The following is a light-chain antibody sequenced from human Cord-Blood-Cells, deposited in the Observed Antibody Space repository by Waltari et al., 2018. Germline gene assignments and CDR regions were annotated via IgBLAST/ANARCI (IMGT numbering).Light chain of an antibody. J-gene: IGLJ3*02. CDR2: DVS. CDR1: RRDSCGYNS. Sequence: QSSLTHPPSVSGPPGHSITLPCPGTRRDSCGYNSLSRYQQHPGKAPTLMIYDVSKRPSGVSNRFSGSKSGNTASLTISGLQAEDEADYYCSSYTSSSTWVFGGGTKLTVL. V-gene: IGLV2-14*01. CDR3: SSYTSSSTWV.